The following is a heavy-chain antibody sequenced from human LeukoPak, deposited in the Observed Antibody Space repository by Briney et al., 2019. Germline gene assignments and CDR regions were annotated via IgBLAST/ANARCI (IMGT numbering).Heavy chain of an antibody. Sequence: GGSLRLSCSASGFTFSRYAMHWVRQAPGKGLEYVSAISSNGGSTYYADSVKGRFTISRDNSKNTLYLQMSSLRAEDTAVYYCASFTNSAAFDIWGQGTMVTVSS. CDR1: GFTFSRYA. V-gene: IGHV3-64D*06. J-gene: IGHJ3*02. D-gene: IGHD4-23*01. CDR2: ISSNGGST. CDR3: ASFTNSAAFDI.